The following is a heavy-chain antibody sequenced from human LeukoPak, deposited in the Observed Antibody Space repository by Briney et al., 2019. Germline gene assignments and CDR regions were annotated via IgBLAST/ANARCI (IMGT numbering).Heavy chain of an antibody. CDR2: IYHSGST. D-gene: IGHD3-3*01. CDR1: GDSITSYY. J-gene: IGHJ3*02. V-gene: IGHV4-59*01. Sequence: PSETLSLTCTVSGDSITSYYWNWIRQPPGKGLEWIGHIYHSGSTNYNPSLKRRVTTSVDTSQNQISLNLSSVTAADTAVYYCARPASAYYVNEGFDIWGPGTMVTVSS. CDR3: ARPASAYYVNEGFDI.